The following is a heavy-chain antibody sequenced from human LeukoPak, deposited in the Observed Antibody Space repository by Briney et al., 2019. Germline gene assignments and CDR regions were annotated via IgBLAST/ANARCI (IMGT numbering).Heavy chain of an antibody. CDR3: ARDHGSSSVYYYYGMDV. D-gene: IGHD6-6*01. Sequence: PGGSLRLSCAASGFTFSSYWMHWVRQAPGKGLVWVSRINSDGSSTSYADSVKGRFTTSRDNAKNTLYLQMNSLRAEDTAVYYCARDHGSSSVYYYYGMDVWGQGTTVTVSS. V-gene: IGHV3-74*01. CDR2: INSDGSST. J-gene: IGHJ6*02. CDR1: GFTFSSYW.